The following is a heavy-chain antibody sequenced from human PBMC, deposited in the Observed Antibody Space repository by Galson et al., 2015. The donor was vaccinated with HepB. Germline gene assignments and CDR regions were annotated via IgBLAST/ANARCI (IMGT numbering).Heavy chain of an antibody. J-gene: IGHJ6*02. CDR3: VRDRWFGDGYGLDV. CDR2: TNSDVGST. CDR1: GFIFSDYW. D-gene: IGHD3-10*01. V-gene: IGHV3-74*01. Sequence: SLRLSCAASGFIFSDYWMSWVRQAPGKGLVWVSRTNSDVGSTYYADSVKGRFTISRDNAKNTLYLQMNSLRVEDTAVYYCVRDRWFGDGYGLDVWGQGTTVTVSS.